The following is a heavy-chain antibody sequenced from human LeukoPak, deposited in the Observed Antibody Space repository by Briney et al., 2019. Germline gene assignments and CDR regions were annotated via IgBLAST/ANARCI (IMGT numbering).Heavy chain of an antibody. CDR1: GFTFNSYI. J-gene: IGHJ4*02. D-gene: IGHD6-19*01. CDR2: ISSNGGST. V-gene: IGHV3-64*01. Sequence: GGSLSLSCAASGFTFNSYIMHWVRQPPGGGLEYVSAISSNGGSTYYANSVKGRFTISRDNSKNTLYLQMGSLRAEDMAVYYCARGRVSSGWYCDYWGQGTLVTVSS. CDR3: ARGRVSSGWYCDY.